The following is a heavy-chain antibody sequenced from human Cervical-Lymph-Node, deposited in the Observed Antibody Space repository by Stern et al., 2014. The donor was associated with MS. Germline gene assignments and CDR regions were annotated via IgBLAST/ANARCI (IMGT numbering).Heavy chain of an antibody. Sequence: VQLVESGGGVVQPGRSLRLSCAATGFTFSRSGMHWVRQAPGKGLEWVAVIWYDGSEKYYADSVKGRFTISRDNSKNTLYLHMNSLRADDTAVYFCAREDSSGWYYFEYWGQGTLVTVSS. CDR3: AREDSSGWYYFEY. D-gene: IGHD6-19*01. V-gene: IGHV3-33*01. CDR1: GFTFSRSG. CDR2: IWYDGSEK. J-gene: IGHJ4*02.